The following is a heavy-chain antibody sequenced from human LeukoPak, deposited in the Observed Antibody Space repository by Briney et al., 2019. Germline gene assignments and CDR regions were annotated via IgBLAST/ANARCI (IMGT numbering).Heavy chain of an antibody. J-gene: IGHJ3*02. Sequence: GASVEVSCKASGYTFTIYGIGWVRQAPGQGGGGVGWISAYNGNTNYSQKLQGRVTITTDTSTSTAYMELRSMRSDDTAVYYCARVDLVGAPQDDIWGQGTMVTVSS. CDR3: ARVDLVGAPQDDI. CDR2: ISAYNGNT. CDR1: GYTFTIYG. D-gene: IGHD1-26*01. V-gene: IGHV1-18*01.